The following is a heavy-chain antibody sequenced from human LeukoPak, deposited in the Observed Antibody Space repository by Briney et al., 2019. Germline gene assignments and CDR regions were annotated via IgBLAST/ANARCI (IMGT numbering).Heavy chain of an antibody. V-gene: IGHV4-4*07. J-gene: IGHJ4*02. CDR2: IYISGST. CDR3: ARGAIFRRYFDY. Sequence: PSETLSLTCTVSGGSISSYYWSWIRQPAGKGLEWIGRIYISGSTNYNPSLKSRVTISVDTSKNQFSLKLSSVTAADTAVYYCARGAIFRRYFDYWAREPWSPSPQ. CDR1: GGSISSYY.